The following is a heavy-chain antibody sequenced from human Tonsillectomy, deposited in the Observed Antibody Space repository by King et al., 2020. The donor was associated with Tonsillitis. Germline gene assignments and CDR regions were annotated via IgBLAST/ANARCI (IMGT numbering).Heavy chain of an antibody. CDR3: AKEYYDILTGYYARPFDY. Sequence: VQLVESGGGLVQPGGSLRLSCAASGFTFSNYAMSWVRQAPGKGLEWVSAISGSGGSTYYADTVKGRFTISRDNSKNTLYLQVNSLSAEDTAVYYCAKEYYDILTGYYARPFDYWGQGTLVTVSS. CDR2: ISGSGGST. J-gene: IGHJ4*02. CDR1: GFTFSNYA. D-gene: IGHD3-9*01. V-gene: IGHV3-23*04.